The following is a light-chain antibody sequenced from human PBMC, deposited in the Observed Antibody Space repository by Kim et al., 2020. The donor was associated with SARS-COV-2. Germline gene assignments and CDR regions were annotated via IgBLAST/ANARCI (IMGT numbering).Light chain of an antibody. CDR1: KLGDKY. CDR2: QDS. V-gene: IGLV3-1*01. J-gene: IGLJ1*01. CDR3: QAWDSSNYV. Sequence: SSELTQPPSVSVSPGQTASITCSGDKLGDKYACWYRQKPGQSPVLVIYQDSKRPSGIPERFSGSNSGNTATLTISGTQAMDEADYYCQAWDSSNYVFGTGTKVTVL.